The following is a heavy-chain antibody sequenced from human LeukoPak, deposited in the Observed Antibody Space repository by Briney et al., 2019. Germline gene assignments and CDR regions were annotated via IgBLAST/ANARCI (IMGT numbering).Heavy chain of an antibody. CDR1: GYTFTVYY. V-gene: IGHV7-4-1*02. D-gene: IGHD3-3*01. CDR2: INTNTGNP. Sequence: ASVKVSCKASGYTFTVYYMHWVRQAPGQGLEWMGWINTNTGNPTYAQGFTGRFVFSLDTSVSTAYLQISSLKAEDTAVYYCARRYDFWSGYYRVGYYYYMDVWGKGTTVTVSS. J-gene: IGHJ6*03. CDR3: ARRYDFWSGYYRVGYYYYMDV.